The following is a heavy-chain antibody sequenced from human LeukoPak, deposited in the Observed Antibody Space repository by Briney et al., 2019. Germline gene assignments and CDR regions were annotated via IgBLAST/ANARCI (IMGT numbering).Heavy chain of an antibody. CDR3: AKSGGYSGYDYGDY. J-gene: IGHJ4*02. D-gene: IGHD5-12*01. CDR2: ISGSGGST. Sequence: GGSLRLSCAASGFTFSTYGMTWVRQAPGKGLEWVSSISGSGGSTYYADSVKGRFTISRDNSKNTLYLQMNSLRAEDTAVYYCAKSGGYSGYDYGDYWGQGTLVTVSS. V-gene: IGHV3-23*01. CDR1: GFTFSTYG.